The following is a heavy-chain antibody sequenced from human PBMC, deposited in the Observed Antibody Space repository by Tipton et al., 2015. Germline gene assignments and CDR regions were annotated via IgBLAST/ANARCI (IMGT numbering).Heavy chain of an antibody. CDR3: ATGQVAGWFDP. V-gene: IGHV4-61*01. J-gene: IGHJ5*02. Sequence: TLSLTCTVSGGSVSSGSYYWSWIRQPPGKGLEWIGEINHTGSTKYTPSLKSRVFISVDTSKKQFSLRLSSMTAADTAVYYCATGQVAGWFDPWGQGTLVTVSS. CDR1: GGSVSSGSYY. CDR2: INHTGST. D-gene: IGHD5-12*01.